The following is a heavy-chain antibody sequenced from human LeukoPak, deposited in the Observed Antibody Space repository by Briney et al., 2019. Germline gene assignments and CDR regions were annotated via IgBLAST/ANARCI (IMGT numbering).Heavy chain of an antibody. Sequence: GGSLRLSCAASGFTFSSYGMHWVRQAPGKGLEWVAVISYDGSNKYYADSVKGRFTISRDNSKNTLYLQMNSLRAEDTAVYYCAKVYGYGSSWKRGYSSGWYGMDVWGKGTTVTVSS. D-gene: IGHD6-19*01. CDR1: GFTFSSYG. J-gene: IGHJ6*04. V-gene: IGHV3-30*18. CDR3: AKVYGYGSSWKRGYSSGWYGMDV. CDR2: ISYDGSNK.